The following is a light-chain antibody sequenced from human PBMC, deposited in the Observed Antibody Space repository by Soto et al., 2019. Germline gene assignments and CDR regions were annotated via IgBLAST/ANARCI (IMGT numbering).Light chain of an antibody. J-gene: IGKJ1*01. Sequence: DIQMTQSPSTLSASVGDRVTITCRASQSINSWLAWYQQKPGKAPQILIYDASTLKNGVPSRFSASGSGTEFTLIISSLQPYDFATYYCQQYTSYSWTFGQGTKVEI. V-gene: IGKV1-5*01. CDR1: QSINSW. CDR3: QQYTSYSWT. CDR2: DAS.